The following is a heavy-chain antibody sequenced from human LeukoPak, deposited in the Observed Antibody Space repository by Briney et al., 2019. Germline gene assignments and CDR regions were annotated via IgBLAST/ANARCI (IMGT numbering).Heavy chain of an antibody. CDR1: GGSISSYY. V-gene: IGHV4-59*01. J-gene: IGHJ4*02. CDR2: VYYSGST. Sequence: SETLSLTFTVSGGSISSYYWSGIRQPPGKGLEWIGYVYYSGSTNYKSSLKSRVSISVDTSKNQFSLKLSSVTAADTAVYYCARGQPWQHLPESAFDYWGQGTLVTVSS. CDR3: ARGQPWQHLPESAFDY.